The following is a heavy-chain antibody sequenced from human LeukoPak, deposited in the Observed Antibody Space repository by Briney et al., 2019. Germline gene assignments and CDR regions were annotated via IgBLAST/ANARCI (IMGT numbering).Heavy chain of an antibody. J-gene: IGHJ4*02. Sequence: ASVKVSCKASGYTFTSYYMHWVRQAPGQGLEWMGIINPSGGSTSYAQKFQGRVTMTRDTSTSTVYMELSGLRSEDTAVYYCARDYPTYSSGSGGFDYWGQGTLVTVSS. CDR2: INPSGGST. V-gene: IGHV1-46*01. CDR3: ARDYPTYSSGSGGFDY. CDR1: GYTFTSYY. D-gene: IGHD6-19*01.